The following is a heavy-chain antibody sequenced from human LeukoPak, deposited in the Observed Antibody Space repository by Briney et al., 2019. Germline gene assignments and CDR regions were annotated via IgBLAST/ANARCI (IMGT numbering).Heavy chain of an antibody. D-gene: IGHD6-19*01. CDR3: ARNTAVMGRFDY. CDR2: IYYSGST. V-gene: IGHV4-59*08. CDR1: GGSISSYY. J-gene: IGHJ4*02. Sequence: SETLSLTCTLSGGSISSYYWSWIRQPPGKGLEWIGYIYYSGSTNYNPSLKSRVTISVDTSKNQFSLKLSSVTAADTAVYYCARNTAVMGRFDYWGQGTLVTVSS.